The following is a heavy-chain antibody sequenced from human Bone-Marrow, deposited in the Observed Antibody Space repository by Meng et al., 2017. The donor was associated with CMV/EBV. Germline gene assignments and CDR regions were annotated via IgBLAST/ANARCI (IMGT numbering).Heavy chain of an antibody. CDR3: ARDPYTYDFWSGYYGMDV. J-gene: IGHJ6*02. CDR2: IRSKANSYAT. CDR1: GFTFSGSA. V-gene: IGHV3-73*01. D-gene: IGHD3-3*01. Sequence: GESLKISCAASGFTFSGSAMHWVRQASGKGLEWVGRIRSKANSYATAYAASVKGRFTISRDDSKNTAYLQMNSLKTEDTAVYYCARDPYTYDFWSGYYGMDVWGQGTTVTVSS.